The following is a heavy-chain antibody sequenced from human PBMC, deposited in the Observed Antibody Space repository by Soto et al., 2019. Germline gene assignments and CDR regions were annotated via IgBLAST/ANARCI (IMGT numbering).Heavy chain of an antibody. J-gene: IGHJ4*02. V-gene: IGHV4-59*01. CDR2: IYDTGNT. D-gene: IGHD3-10*02. CDR3: ARGQLCSRDFDY. Sequence: NPSETLSLTCTASGGSLSSYFWNWIRQSPGKGLEWVGCIYDTGNTKYNPSLRSRLTFSLDKSKNHVFLRLTSVTAADTAVYYCARGQLCSRDFDYWGPGALVTVSS. CDR1: GGSLSSYF.